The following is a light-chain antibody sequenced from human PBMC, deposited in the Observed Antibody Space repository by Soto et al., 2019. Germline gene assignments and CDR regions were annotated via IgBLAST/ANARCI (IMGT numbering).Light chain of an antibody. CDR3: QQYNNWPFT. CDR1: QSVSSN. V-gene: IGKV3-15*01. Sequence: EIVMTQSPATLSVSPGERATLSCRASQSVSSNLAWYQQKPGQAPRLLIYGASTRATGIPARFSGSGSGTEFTLTISSLQSEDVAFYYCQQYNNWPFTFGPGTKVDIK. J-gene: IGKJ3*01. CDR2: GAS.